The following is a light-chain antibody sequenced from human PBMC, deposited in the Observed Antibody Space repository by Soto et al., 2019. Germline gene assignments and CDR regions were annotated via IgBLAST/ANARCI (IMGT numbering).Light chain of an antibody. V-gene: IGKV3-15*01. J-gene: IGKJ1*01. Sequence: EVVMTQSPSTLSSSLGERATLTCRASQSVSSNLAWYQQKPGQAPRLLMYGASTRATGIPARFSGTGSGTDFTLTVSSLQSEDFAVYYCQQYDNWSQTFGQGTKVDIK. CDR1: QSVSSN. CDR3: QQYDNWSQT. CDR2: GAS.